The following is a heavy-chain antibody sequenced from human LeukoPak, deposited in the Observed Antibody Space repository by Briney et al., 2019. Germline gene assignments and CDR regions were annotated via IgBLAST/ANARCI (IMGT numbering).Heavy chain of an antibody. CDR3: ARDKSMSFSVGWYGWFDP. Sequence: SETLSLTCSVSGISISSGYYYAWIRQTPGKGLEWIGNIYHDGSTLYNPSLERRVTISVDVSRNQFSLKFTSLTAADTAVYYCARDKSMSFSVGWYGWFDPWGQGTPVTVSS. V-gene: IGHV4-38-2*02. CDR2: IYHDGST. CDR1: GISISSGYY. J-gene: IGHJ5*02. D-gene: IGHD6-19*01.